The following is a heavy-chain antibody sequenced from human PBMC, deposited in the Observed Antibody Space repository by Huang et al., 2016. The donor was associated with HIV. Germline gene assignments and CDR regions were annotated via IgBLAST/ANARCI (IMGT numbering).Heavy chain of an antibody. CDR1: GITFSSYA. V-gene: IGHV3-23*01. CDR3: TRDLYRSAWHSETGQYYYYGMDV. Sequence: EEQLLESGGGLVKPGGSLRLSCSASGITFSSYAMSWVRQAPGKGLEGVSGISGTGGSTVYADSVKGRFTISRDNVKSMMYLQMNSLRVEDTAIYYCTRDLYRSAWHSETGQYYYYGMDVWGQGTTVTVS. J-gene: IGHJ6*02. D-gene: IGHD1-1*01. CDR2: ISGTGGST.